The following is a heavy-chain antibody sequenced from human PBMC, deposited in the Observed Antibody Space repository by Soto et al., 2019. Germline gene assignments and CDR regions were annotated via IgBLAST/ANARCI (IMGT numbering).Heavy chain of an antibody. CDR2: IYYRGST. CDR3: ARDADCGGGSCYESFDY. D-gene: IGHD3-10*01. CDR1: GGSIRSGDNY. J-gene: IGHJ4*02. V-gene: IGHV4-30-4*01. Sequence: SETLSLTCTVSGGSIRSGDNYWSWIRQTPGKGLEWIGYIYYRGSTYYNQSLKSRVTISVDTSMNQFSLTLTSVTAADTAVYYCARDADCGGGSCYESFDYWGQGTLVTVSS.